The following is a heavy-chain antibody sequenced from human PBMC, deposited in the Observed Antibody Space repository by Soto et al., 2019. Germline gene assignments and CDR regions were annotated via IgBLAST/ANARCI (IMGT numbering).Heavy chain of an antibody. CDR1: GGTFGNYG. D-gene: IGHD2-2*01. CDR3: ARSPVVAVPRVRSHYYYYGMDV. V-gene: IGHV1-69*01. Sequence: QVQLMQSGAEVKKPGSSVKVSCKASGGTFGNYGINWVRQAPGQGPEWMGGIVPTVDTANYAQNFQGRVTITADESTSTAYMELSGLRSEDTAVYYCARSPVVAVPRVRSHYYYYGMDVWGQGTTVTVSS. J-gene: IGHJ6*02. CDR2: IVPTVDTA.